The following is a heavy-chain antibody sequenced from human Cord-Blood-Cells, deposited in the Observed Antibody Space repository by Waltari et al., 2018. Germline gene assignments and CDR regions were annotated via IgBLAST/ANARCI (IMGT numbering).Heavy chain of an antibody. CDR1: GGSISSGSYY. CDR2: FYTSGST. V-gene: IGHV4-61*09. CDR3: ARRIAAAGTIYYYGMDV. Sequence: QVQLQESGPGLVKPSQTLSLTCTVSGGSISSGSYYWSWIRQPAGKGLEWIGYFYTSGSTNYNPSLKSRVTISVDTSKNQFSLKLSSVTAADTAVYYCARRIAAAGTIYYYGMDVWGQGTTVTVSS. J-gene: IGHJ6*02. D-gene: IGHD6-13*01.